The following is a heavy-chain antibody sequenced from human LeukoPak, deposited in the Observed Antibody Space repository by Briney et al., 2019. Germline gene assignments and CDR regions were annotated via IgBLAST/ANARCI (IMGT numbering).Heavy chain of an antibody. Sequence: AGGSLRLSCAASGFTFSSYAMSWVRQGPGKGLEWVSSITNDGDCTYSADSVKGRFAISRDNSKNTLSLQMNSLRAEDTAVYYCAKDLMYASGWSDYWGQGTLVTVSS. CDR3: AKDLMYASGWSDY. J-gene: IGHJ4*02. CDR2: ITNDGDCT. D-gene: IGHD6-19*01. CDR1: GFTFSSYA. V-gene: IGHV3-23*01.